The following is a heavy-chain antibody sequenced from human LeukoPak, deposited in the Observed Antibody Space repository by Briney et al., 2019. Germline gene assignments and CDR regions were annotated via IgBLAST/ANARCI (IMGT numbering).Heavy chain of an antibody. V-gene: IGHV3-66*01. CDR2: IYSGGST. J-gene: IGHJ4*02. CDR1: GFTVSSNY. CDR3: ARSGGPTHFGY. D-gene: IGHD3-16*01. Sequence: PGGSLRLSCADSGFTVSSNYMSWVRQAPGKGLEWVSVIYSGGSTYYADSVKGRFTISRDNSKNTLYLQMNSLRAEDTAVYYCARSGGPTHFGYWGQGTLVTVSS.